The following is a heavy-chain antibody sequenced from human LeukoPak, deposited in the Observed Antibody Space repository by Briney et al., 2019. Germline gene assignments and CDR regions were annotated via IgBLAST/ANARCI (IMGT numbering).Heavy chain of an antibody. V-gene: IGHV3-23*01. Sequence: PGGSLRLSCAASGFTFSSYAMSWVRQAPGKGLEWVSAISGNGVTTFYAASVKGRFTISRDSSKNTLSLQMSSLSAEDTAVYYCAKHVQSIAARPFDYWGQGTLVTVSS. CDR1: GFTFSSYA. CDR3: AKHVQSIAARPFDY. CDR2: ISGNGVTT. J-gene: IGHJ4*02. D-gene: IGHD6-6*01.